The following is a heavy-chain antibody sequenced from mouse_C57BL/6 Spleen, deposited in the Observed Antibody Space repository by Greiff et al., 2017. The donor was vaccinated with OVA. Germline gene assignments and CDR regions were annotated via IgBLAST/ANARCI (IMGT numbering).Heavy chain of an antibody. CDR2: IYPSDSET. J-gene: IGHJ2*01. Sequence: VQLQQPGAELVRPGSSVKLSCKASGYTFTSYWLAWVKQRPGQGLEWIGNIYPSDSETHYNQKFKDKATLTVDKSSSTAYMQLSSLTSEDSAVYYCARWTAQARDYWGQGTTLTVSS. D-gene: IGHD3-2*02. CDR1: GYTFTSYW. V-gene: IGHV1-61*01. CDR3: ARWTAQARDY.